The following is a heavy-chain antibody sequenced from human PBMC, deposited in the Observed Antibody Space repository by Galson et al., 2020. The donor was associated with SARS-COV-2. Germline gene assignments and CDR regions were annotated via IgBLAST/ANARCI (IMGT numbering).Heavy chain of an antibody. CDR3: ARDGGETLDFDY. CDR1: GFTFSSYG. CDR2: IWYDGSNK. V-gene: IGHV3-33*01. J-gene: IGHJ4*02. Sequence: GGSLRLSCAASGFTFSSYGMHWVRQAPGKGLEWVAVIWYDGSNKYYADSVKGRFTISRDNSKNTLYLQMNSLRAEDTAVYYCARDGGETLDFDYWGQGTLVTVSS.